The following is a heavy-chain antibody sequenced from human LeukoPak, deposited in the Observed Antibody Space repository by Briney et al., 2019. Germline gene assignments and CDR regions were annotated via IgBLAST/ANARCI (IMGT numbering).Heavy chain of an antibody. J-gene: IGHJ4*02. D-gene: IGHD3-22*01. V-gene: IGHV3-7*03. CDR3: ARARGPIGYSYYFDY. CDR1: GFTFSIYW. Sequence: GGSLRLSCAASGFTFSIYWMNWVRQAPGKGLEWVADIKSDGSEKSYVDSVKGRFTISRDNAKNSLYLQMNSLRAEDTALYYRARARGPIGYSYYFDYWGQGTLVTVSS. CDR2: IKSDGSEK.